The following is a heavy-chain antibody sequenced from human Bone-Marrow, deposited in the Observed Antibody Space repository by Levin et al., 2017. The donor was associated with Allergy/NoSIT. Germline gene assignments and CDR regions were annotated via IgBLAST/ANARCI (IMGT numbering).Heavy chain of an antibody. Sequence: ASLLVSCQTSGYNFISHGITWVRQAPGQGLVWMVFLLPFPFPPLPSSPFPCRLTMTADTATNTAHMELTTLRSDDTAIYFCAKDRGSWGHCPSGSGYALGDWGQGTLVSVSS. CDR1: GYNFISHG. V-gene: IGHV1-18*01. D-gene: IGHD2-8*01. J-gene: IGHJ4*02. CDR3: AKDRGSWGHCPSGSGYALGD. CDR2: LLPFPFPP.